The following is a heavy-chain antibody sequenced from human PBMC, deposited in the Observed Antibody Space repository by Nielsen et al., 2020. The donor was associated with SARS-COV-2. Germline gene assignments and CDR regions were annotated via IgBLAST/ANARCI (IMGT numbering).Heavy chain of an antibody. CDR2: ISYDGSNK. D-gene: IGHD3-10*01. CDR3: AKDVVRYYDYMDV. J-gene: IGHJ6*03. V-gene: IGHV3-30*18. Sequence: GESLKISCAASGFTFSSYGMHWVRQAPGKGLEWVAVISYDGSNKYYADSVKGRFTISRDNSKNTLYLQMNSLRAEDTAVYYCAKDVVRYYDYMDVWGKGTTVTVSS. CDR1: GFTFSSYG.